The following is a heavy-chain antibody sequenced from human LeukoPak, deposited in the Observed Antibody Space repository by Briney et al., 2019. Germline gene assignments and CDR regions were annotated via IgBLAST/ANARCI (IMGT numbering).Heavy chain of an antibody. V-gene: IGHV1-18*01. J-gene: IGHJ6*04. CDR3: ARDPVRDPFQADYYYYVGMDV. D-gene: IGHD2-21*01. CDR2: MSAYNGNR. Sequence: ASVTVSCKSSDYTFTSYGISWVRQAPGQGLEWMGWMSAYNGNRNYAQKLKVRLTMTADTSTSTTYMELRSLRSDDTAVYYCARDPVRDPFQADYYYYVGMDVWGEGTTVTVSS. CDR1: DYTFTSYG.